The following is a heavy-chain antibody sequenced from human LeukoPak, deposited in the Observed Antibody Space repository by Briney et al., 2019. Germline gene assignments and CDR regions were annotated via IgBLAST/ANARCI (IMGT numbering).Heavy chain of an antibody. D-gene: IGHD6-13*01. V-gene: IGHV3-21*01. Sequence: GGSLRLSCAASGFTFSSYSMNWVRQAPGKGLEGVSSISSSSSYIYYADSVKGRFTISRDNAKNSLYLQINSLRAEDTAVYYCARVVDSSSWYSQFDSWGPGTLVTVSS. CDR1: GFTFSSYS. J-gene: IGHJ4*02. CDR3: ARVVDSSSWYSQFDS. CDR2: ISSSSSYI.